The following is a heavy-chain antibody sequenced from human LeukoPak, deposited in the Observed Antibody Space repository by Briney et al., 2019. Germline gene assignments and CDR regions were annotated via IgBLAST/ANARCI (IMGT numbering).Heavy chain of an antibody. Sequence: GGSLRLSCAASGFTFSSYWMHWVRQAPGKGLVWVSRINGDGSSTSYADSVKGRFTVSRDNAKNTLYLQMNSLRAEDTAVYYCVKASSDYYYDSWGQGTLVTVSS. CDR3: VKASSDYYYDS. V-gene: IGHV3-74*01. D-gene: IGHD3-22*01. J-gene: IGHJ5*01. CDR2: INGDGSST. CDR1: GFTFSSYW.